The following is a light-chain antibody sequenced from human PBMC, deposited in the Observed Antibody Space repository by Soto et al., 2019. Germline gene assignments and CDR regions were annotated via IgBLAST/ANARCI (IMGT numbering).Light chain of an antibody. CDR2: DAS. J-gene: IGKJ1*01. CDR3: QQPNNRPRT. Sequence: EIVLTQSPGTLSLSPGERATLSCRASQSIINNLAWYQQRPGQVPRLLIYDASNRATGIPARFSGSGSETDFTLTISSLEPEDFPLYYSQQPNNRPRTFGQGTKVDI. V-gene: IGKV3-11*01. CDR1: QSIINN.